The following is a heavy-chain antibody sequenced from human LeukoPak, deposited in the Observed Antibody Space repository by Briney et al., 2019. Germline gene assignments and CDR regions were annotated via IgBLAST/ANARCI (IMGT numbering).Heavy chain of an antibody. CDR3: ARDFHCSSTACYAPDAFDI. Sequence: QPGGSLRLSCAASGFTFSSYEMNWVRQAPGKGLECVSYISSSGSTMYYADSVKGRFTISRDNAKNSLYLQMNSPRAEDTAVYYCARDFHCSSTACYAPDAFDIWGQGTLVTVSS. CDR1: GFTFSSYE. CDR2: ISSSGSTM. D-gene: IGHD2-2*01. J-gene: IGHJ3*02. V-gene: IGHV3-48*03.